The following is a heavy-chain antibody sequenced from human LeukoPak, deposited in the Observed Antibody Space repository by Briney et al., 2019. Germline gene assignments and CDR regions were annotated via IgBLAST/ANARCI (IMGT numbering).Heavy chain of an antibody. V-gene: IGHV4-30-2*01. Sequence: SETLSLTCTVSGGSISSGGYYWSWIRQPPGKGLEWIGYIYHSGSTYYNPSLKSRVTISVDRSKNQFSLKLSSVTAADTAMYYCAREYVGAAAGTFDPWGQGTLVTVSS. CDR2: IYHSGST. D-gene: IGHD6-13*01. J-gene: IGHJ5*02. CDR3: AREYVGAAAGTFDP. CDR1: GGSISSGGYY.